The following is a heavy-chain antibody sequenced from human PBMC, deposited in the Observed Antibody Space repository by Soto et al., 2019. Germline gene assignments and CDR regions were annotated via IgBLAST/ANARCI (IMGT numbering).Heavy chain of an antibody. D-gene: IGHD2-15*01. V-gene: IGHV4-59*01. CDR3: ARDAGGPADY. J-gene: IGHJ4*02. CDR2: MYYSGST. Sequence: SETLSLTCTVSVESISIYYWSWIRQPPGKGLEWIGYMYYSGSTNYNPSLKSRVTISVDTSKNQFSLKLSSVTAADTAVYYCARDAGGPADYWGQGTLVTVSS. CDR1: VESISIYY.